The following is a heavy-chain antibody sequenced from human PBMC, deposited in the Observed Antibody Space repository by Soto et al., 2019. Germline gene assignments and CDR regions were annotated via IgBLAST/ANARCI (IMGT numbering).Heavy chain of an antibody. CDR1: GFTFSSYA. J-gene: IGHJ4*02. CDR2: ISGSGGST. Sequence: PGGSLRLSCAASGFTFSSYAMSWVRQAPGKGLEWVSAISGSGGSTYYADSVKGRFTISRDNSKDTLYLQMNSLRAEDTAVYYCAKSYYDFWSGYFFLGYFDYWGQGTLVTVSS. CDR3: AKSYYDFWSGYFFLGYFDY. V-gene: IGHV3-23*01. D-gene: IGHD3-3*01.